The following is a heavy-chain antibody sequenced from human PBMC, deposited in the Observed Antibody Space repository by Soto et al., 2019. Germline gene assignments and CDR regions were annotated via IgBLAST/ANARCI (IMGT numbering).Heavy chain of an antibody. D-gene: IGHD1-20*01. Sequence: PGGSLRLSCAASGFTFDDYAMHWVQQAPGKGLEWVSGISWNSGSIGYADSVKGRFTISRDNAKNSLYLQMNSLRAEDTALYYCAKDTGNWNYVDYWGPGTLVTVYS. CDR3: AKDTGNWNYVDY. V-gene: IGHV3-9*01. CDR2: ISWNSGSI. CDR1: GFTFDDYA. J-gene: IGHJ4*02.